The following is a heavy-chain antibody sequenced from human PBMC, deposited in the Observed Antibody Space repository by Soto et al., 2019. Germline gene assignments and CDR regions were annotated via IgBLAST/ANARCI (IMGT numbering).Heavy chain of an antibody. CDR2: INAGNGNT. CDR3: ARDKGRMVDYNYYYMDV. J-gene: IGHJ6*03. V-gene: IGHV1-3*01. CDR1: GYTFTSYA. Sequence: VQLVQSGAEVKKPGASVKVSCKASGYTFTSYAMHWVRQAPGQRLEWMGWINAGNGNTKYSQKFQGRATITRDTSASTAYMELSSLRSEDTAVYYCARDKGRMVDYNYYYMDVWGKGTTVTVSS. D-gene: IGHD2-15*01.